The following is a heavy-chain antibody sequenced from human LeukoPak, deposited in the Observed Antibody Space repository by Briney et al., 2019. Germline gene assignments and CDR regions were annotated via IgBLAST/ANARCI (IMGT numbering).Heavy chain of an antibody. CDR2: IYPGDSDT. D-gene: IGHD3-3*01. CDR3: ARLNLRFLEWLFTPGVFDY. J-gene: IGHJ4*02. Sequence: GESLKISCKGSGYSFTSYWIGWVRQMPGKGLEWMGNIYPGDSDTRYSPSFQGQVTISADKSISTAYLQWSSLKASDTAMYYCARLNLRFLEWLFTPGVFDYWGQGTLVTVSS. CDR1: GYSFTSYW. V-gene: IGHV5-51*01.